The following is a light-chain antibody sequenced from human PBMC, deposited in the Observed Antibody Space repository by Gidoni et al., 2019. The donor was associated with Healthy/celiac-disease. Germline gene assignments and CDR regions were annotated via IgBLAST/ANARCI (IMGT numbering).Light chain of an antibody. CDR1: QSISSW. CDR2: KAS. CDR3: QQYNSYPRT. Sequence: DIQMTQSPSTLSASVGDRVTITCRASQSISSWLAWYQQKPGKAPKLLIYKASSLESGVPSRFSGSGSGTEFTLTISSLQPDDFATYDCQQYNSYPRTFGPGTKVDIK. V-gene: IGKV1-5*03. J-gene: IGKJ3*01.